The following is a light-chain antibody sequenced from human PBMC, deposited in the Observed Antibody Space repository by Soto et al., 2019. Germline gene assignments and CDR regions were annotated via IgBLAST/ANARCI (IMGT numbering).Light chain of an antibody. CDR2: RTS. CDR3: QQYHTWPIT. J-gene: IGKJ4*01. CDR1: QSVSSSY. Sequence: EIVLTQSPGTLSLSPGERATLSCRASQSVSSSYLAWYQQKPGQAPRLLIYRTSNRATGIPDRFSGSGSGTDFTLTISRLEPEDFAVYYCQQYHTWPITFGGGTKVDIK. V-gene: IGKV3-20*01.